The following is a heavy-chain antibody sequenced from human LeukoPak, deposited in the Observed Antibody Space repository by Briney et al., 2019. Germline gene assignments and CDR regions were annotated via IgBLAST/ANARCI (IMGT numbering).Heavy chain of an antibody. CDR2: ISLDESNK. J-gene: IGHJ6*03. Sequence: GGSLRLPCAAPGFTFSSFAMPWVRQAPGKGLEWVALISLDESNKYYAGSVKGLFTISRDYSKNTLNLQMNRLRAEDAAVYYCARGPNDRPRNYYCYYMDVWGKGATVTVSS. V-gene: IGHV3-30*01. CDR3: ARGPNDRPRNYYCYYMDV. CDR1: GFTFSSFA.